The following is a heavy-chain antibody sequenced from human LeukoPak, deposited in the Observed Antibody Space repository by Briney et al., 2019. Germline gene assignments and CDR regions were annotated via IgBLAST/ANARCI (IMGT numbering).Heavy chain of an antibody. Sequence: SQTLSLTCTVSGGSISSYYWSWIRQPPGKGLEWIGYIYYSGSTNYNPSLKSRVTISVDTSKNQFSLKLSSVTAADTAVYYCARGENGVVVPAAMYFQHWGQGTLVTVSS. CDR2: IYYSGST. CDR3: ARGENGVVVPAAMYFQH. V-gene: IGHV4-59*01. D-gene: IGHD2-2*01. J-gene: IGHJ1*01. CDR1: GGSISSYY.